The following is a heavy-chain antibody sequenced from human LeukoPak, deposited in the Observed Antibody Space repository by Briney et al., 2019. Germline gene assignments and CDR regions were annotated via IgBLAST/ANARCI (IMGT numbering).Heavy chain of an antibody. CDR1: GFTFSSYW. D-gene: IGHD6-19*01. CDR3: ARDGVEYSSGWYAEGAFDI. V-gene: IGHV3-74*01. J-gene: IGHJ3*02. CDR2: INSDGSST. Sequence: PGGSLRLSCAASGFTFSSYWMHWVRQAPGKGLVWVSRINSDGSSTSYADSVKGRFTISRDNAKNTLYLQMNSLRAEDTAMYYCARDGVEYSSGWYAEGAFDIWGQGTMVTVSS.